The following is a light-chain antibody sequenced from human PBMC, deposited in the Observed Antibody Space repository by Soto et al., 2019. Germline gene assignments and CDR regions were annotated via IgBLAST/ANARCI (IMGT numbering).Light chain of an antibody. J-gene: IGKJ3*01. V-gene: IGKV1-12*01. Sequence: GDRVTITCRASQDISSWVAWFQQKPGKAPKLLVFAASSLPRGVPSRFSGSESGADFTLTISSLQPEDFATYYCQQAYSFPFTFGPGTKVDFK. CDR1: QDISSW. CDR2: AAS. CDR3: QQAYSFPFT.